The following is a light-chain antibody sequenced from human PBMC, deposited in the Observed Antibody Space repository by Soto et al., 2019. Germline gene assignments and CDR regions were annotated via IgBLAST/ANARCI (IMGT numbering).Light chain of an antibody. V-gene: IGKV1-5*01. J-gene: IGKJ1*01. CDR1: HTIGDW. CDR3: QQYKNFSPWP. Sequence: DIQMTKSPATLSASVGDRVTITCRAGHTIGDWLAWYQQKPGKAPKLLTYDASSLESGVPSRFSGSRSGTEFTLTISSLQPDDFATCYGQQYKNFSPWPFGQGTKVDIK. CDR2: DAS.